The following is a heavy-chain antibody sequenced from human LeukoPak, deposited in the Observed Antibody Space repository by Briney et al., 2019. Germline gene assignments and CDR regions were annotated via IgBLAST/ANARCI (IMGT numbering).Heavy chain of an antibody. CDR1: GFTFSSYS. V-gene: IGHV3-21*01. J-gene: IGHJ6*04. CDR3: ARDLICSSTSCYSYYYGMDV. Sequence: GGSLRLSCAASGFTFSSYSMNWVRQAPGKGLEWVSSISSNSSYIYYADSVKGRFTISRDNAKNSLYLQMNSLRAEDTAVYYCARDLICSSTSCYSYYYGMDVWGKGTTVTVSS. D-gene: IGHD2-2*01. CDR2: ISSNSSYI.